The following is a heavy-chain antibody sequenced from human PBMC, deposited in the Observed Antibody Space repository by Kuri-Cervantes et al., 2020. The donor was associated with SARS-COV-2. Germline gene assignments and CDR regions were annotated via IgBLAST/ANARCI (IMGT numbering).Heavy chain of an antibody. Sequence: ASVKVSCKASGHTFTGYYMHWVRQAPGQGLEWMGWINPNSGGTNYAQKFQGWVTMTRDTSINTVYMELSRLRSDDTAVYYCARASVRGIIITYHSYGMDVWGQGTTVTVSS. D-gene: IGHD3-10*01. CDR3: ARASVRGIIITYHSYGMDV. J-gene: IGHJ6*02. CDR1: GHTFTGYY. CDR2: INPNSGGT. V-gene: IGHV1-2*04.